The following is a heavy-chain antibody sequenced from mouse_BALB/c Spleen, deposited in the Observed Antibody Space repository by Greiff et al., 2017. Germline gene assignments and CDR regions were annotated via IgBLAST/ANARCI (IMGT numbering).Heavy chain of an antibody. D-gene: IGHD3-3*01. CDR1: GYTFTSYY. Sequence: QVQLKESGPELVKPGASVRISCKASGYTFTSYYIHWVKQRPGQGLEWIGWIYPGNVNTKYNEKFKGKATLTADKSSSTAYMQLSSLTSEDSAVYFCAEGWDVFDYWGQGTTLTVSS. CDR2: IYPGNVNT. V-gene: IGHV1S56*01. CDR3: AEGWDVFDY. J-gene: IGHJ2*01.